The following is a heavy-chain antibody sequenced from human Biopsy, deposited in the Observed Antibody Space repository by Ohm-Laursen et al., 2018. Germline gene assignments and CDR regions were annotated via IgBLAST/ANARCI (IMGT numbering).Heavy chain of an antibody. D-gene: IGHD5-24*01. CDR2: ISPSGATT. CDR1: GYSFSSYD. Sequence: SSVKVSCKASGYSFSSYDINWVRQAAGQGLEWMGVISPSGATTSFSQKFQGRITMTRDTSTGTVYMDLNSLGSEDTAVYYCARAGVGSDGTDSYYYGMDVWGPGTTVTVSS. J-gene: IGHJ6*02. V-gene: IGHV1-46*01. CDR3: ARAGVGSDGTDSYYYGMDV.